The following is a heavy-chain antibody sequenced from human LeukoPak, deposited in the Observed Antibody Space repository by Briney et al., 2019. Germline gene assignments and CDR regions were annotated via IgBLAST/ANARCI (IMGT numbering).Heavy chain of an antibody. D-gene: IGHD2-15*01. CDR2: ISYDGSNK. V-gene: IGHV3-30-3*01. J-gene: IGHJ4*02. CDR1: GFTFSNYA. CDR3: ATDVVVVGAIVFDY. Sequence: GGSLRLSCAASGFTFSNYAIHWVRQAPGKGLEWVAVISYDGSNKYYADSVKGRFTISRDNSKNTLYLQMNSLRAEDTAVYYCATDVVVVGAIVFDYWGQGTLVTVSS.